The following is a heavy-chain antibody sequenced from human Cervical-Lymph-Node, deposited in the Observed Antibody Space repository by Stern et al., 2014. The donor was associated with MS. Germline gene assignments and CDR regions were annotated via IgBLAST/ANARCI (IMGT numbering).Heavy chain of an antibody. CDR1: GFTFGSYT. CDR3: ARNRDYGDYSIFAS. D-gene: IGHD4-17*01. V-gene: IGHV3-21*01. Sequence: EVQLVESGGGLVKPGGSLRLSCAASGFTFGSYTMHWVRQAPGKGLEWISCITSRSTYIYYADSVKGRFTISRDDAKNSLFLQMDSLRAEDTAIYYCARNRDYGDYSIFASWGQGTLVTVSS. CDR2: ITSRSTYI. J-gene: IGHJ5*01.